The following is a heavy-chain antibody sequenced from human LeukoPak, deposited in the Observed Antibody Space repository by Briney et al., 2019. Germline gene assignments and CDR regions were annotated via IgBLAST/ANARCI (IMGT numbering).Heavy chain of an antibody. Sequence: ASVKVSCKASGYTFTSYDINWVRQATGQGLEGMGWMNPNSGNTAYAQKFQGRVTIIRNTSINTAYMELRSLTSEDTAVYYCARPRIVGADDAFDIWGQGTMVTVSS. D-gene: IGHD1-26*01. CDR2: MNPNSGNT. CDR3: ARPRIVGADDAFDI. V-gene: IGHV1-8*03. J-gene: IGHJ3*02. CDR1: GYTFTSYD.